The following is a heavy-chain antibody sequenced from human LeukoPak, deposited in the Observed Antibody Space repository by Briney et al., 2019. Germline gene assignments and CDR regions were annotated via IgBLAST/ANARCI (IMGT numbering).Heavy chain of an antibody. CDR1: GFTFSSYA. Sequence: PGGSLRLSCAASGFTFSSYAMSWVRQAPGKGLEWVSTVSGSGGSTYYADSVKGRFTISRDNSKNTLYLQINSLRAEDTAVFYCAKRVNFGSGSYSKASYYFDYWGQGTLVTVSS. D-gene: IGHD3-10*01. CDR2: VSGSGGST. J-gene: IGHJ4*02. V-gene: IGHV3-23*01. CDR3: AKRVNFGSGSYSKASYYFDY.